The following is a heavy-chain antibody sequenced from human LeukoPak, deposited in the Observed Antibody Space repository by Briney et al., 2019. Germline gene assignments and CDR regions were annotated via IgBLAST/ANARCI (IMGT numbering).Heavy chain of an antibody. D-gene: IGHD5-18*01. V-gene: IGHV3-48*03. Sequence: PGGSLRLSCAASGFTFSNYEMNWVRQAPGKGLEWGSYISSSGSTIYYADSVKGRFTISRDNAKNSLYLQMNSLRAEDTVVYYCAQIYTYGSSQFDYWGQGTLVTVSS. J-gene: IGHJ4*02. CDR2: ISSSGSTI. CDR1: GFTFSNYE. CDR3: AQIYTYGSSQFDY.